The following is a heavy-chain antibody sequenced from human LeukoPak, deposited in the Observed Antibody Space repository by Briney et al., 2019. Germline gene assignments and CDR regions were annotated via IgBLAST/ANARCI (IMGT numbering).Heavy chain of an antibody. D-gene: IGHD1-26*01. V-gene: IGHV3-23*01. CDR2: ISGGGGST. CDR1: GFTFTSYS. Sequence: GGSLRLSCTASGFTFTSYSMNWVRQAPGKGLEWVSTISGGGGSTYYADSVKGRFTISRDNSKNTLYLQVNSLRAEDTAVYYCAKGGKWDVTPFDYWGQGTLVTVSS. CDR3: AKGGKWDVTPFDY. J-gene: IGHJ4*02.